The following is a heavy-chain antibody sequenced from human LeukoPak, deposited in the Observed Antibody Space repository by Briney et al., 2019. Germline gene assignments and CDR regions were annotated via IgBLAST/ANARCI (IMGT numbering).Heavy chain of an antibody. V-gene: IGHV4-39*07. CDR3: ARDQGDSSSWSQIDY. D-gene: IGHD6-13*01. J-gene: IGHJ4*02. CDR2: VYYRGSN. CDR1: GGSISSGSYY. Sequence: SETLSLTCTVSGGSISSGSYYWGWIRQPPGKGLEGIGNVYYRGSNYYNPSLKSRVTISVDTSKNQSSLTLSSVTAADTAVYYCARDQGDSSSWSQIDYWGQGTLVTVSS.